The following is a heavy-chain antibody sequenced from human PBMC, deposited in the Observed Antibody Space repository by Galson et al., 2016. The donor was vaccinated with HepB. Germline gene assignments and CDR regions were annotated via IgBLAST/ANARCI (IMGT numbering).Heavy chain of an antibody. D-gene: IGHD2-15*01. V-gene: IGHV3-11*01. CDR2: ISGSGGAI. Sequence: SLRLSCAASGFSFSDSYMSWIRQAPGKGLEWLSYISGSGGAIYYADSVKGRFTISRDNARKSLYLQMNSLGAEDTAVYYCARDRGLSCSGPTCYSVFTSWGQGTLVTVSS. J-gene: IGHJ5*02. CDR1: GFSFSDSY. CDR3: ARDRGLSCSGPTCYSVFTS.